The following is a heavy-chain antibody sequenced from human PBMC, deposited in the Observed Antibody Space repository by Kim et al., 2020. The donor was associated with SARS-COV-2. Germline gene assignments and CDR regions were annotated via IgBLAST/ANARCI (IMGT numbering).Heavy chain of an antibody. CDR3: AKSRRGHYDSRDDTGY. Sequence: GGSLRLSCAASGFTFSSYAMSWVRQAPGKGLEWVSAISGSGGSTYYADSVKGRFTISRDNSKNTLYLQMNSLRAEDTAVYYCAKSRRGHYDSRDDTGYWGQGTLVTVSS. D-gene: IGHD3-22*01. CDR2: ISGSGGST. V-gene: IGHV3-23*01. J-gene: IGHJ4*02. CDR1: GFTFSSYA.